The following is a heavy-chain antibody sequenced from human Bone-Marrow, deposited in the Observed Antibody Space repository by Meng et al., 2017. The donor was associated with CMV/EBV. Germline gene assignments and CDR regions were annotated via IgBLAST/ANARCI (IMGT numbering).Heavy chain of an antibody. D-gene: IGHD3-16*01. CDR2: IYSGGST. CDR3: ARATYYDYGFDY. Sequence: CAVSGFTVSSTYIGWVRQAPGKGREWVSVIYSGGSTYYADSVKGRFTISRDNSKNTLYLQMNSLRAEDTAVYYCARATYYDYGFDYWGQGTLVTVSS. J-gene: IGHJ4*02. V-gene: IGHV3-66*02. CDR1: GFTVSSTY.